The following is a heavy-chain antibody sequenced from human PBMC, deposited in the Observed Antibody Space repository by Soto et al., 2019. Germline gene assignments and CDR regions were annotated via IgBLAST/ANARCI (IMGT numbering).Heavy chain of an antibody. CDR1: GFTFSTYP. CDR3: VKPPVITASYCYYDMDV. J-gene: IGHJ6*02. V-gene: IGHV3-23*01. Sequence: EAQLLESGGGLVQPGGSLRLSGAASGFTFSTYPRSWVRQAPGKGLEWVSGISGSGISTYYTDSVKGRFTISRDNSKNTVFLQMNSLRDEDTAVYYCVKPPVITASYCYYDMDVWGQGTTVTVSS. CDR2: ISGSGIST. D-gene: IGHD4-4*01.